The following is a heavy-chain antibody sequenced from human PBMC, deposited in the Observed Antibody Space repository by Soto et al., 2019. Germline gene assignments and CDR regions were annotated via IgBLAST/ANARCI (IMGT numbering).Heavy chain of an antibody. Sequence: SETLSLTCTVSGGTISSYYWSWIRQPPGKGLEWIGYIYYSGSTNYNPSLTSRVTISVDTSKNQFSLKLSSVTAADTAVYYCARHRYSYGVYYFDYWGQGTLVTVSS. CDR3: ARHRYSYGVYYFDY. CDR2: IYYSGST. D-gene: IGHD5-18*01. V-gene: IGHV4-59*08. CDR1: GGTISSYY. J-gene: IGHJ4*02.